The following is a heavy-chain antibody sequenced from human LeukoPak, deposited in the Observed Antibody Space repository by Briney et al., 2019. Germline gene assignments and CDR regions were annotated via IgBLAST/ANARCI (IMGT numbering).Heavy chain of an antibody. CDR1: GDSISTYY. V-gene: IGHV4-59*01. CDR2: IYYGGNT. Sequence: SSETLSLTCTVSGDSISTYYWSWVRQPPGKGLEWIGYIYYGGNTNYNPSLKSRVTISVDTSKNQFSLKLSSVTAVDTAVYYCARDNDIPRGFYYAMDVWGQGTTVIVSS. J-gene: IGHJ6*02. D-gene: IGHD3-9*01. CDR3: ARDNDIPRGFYYAMDV.